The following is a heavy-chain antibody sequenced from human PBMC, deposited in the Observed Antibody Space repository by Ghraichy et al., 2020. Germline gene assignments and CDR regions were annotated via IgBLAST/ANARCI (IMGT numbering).Heavy chain of an antibody. CDR2: IRSKANSYAT. D-gene: IGHD6-13*01. CDR1: GFTFSGSA. V-gene: IGHV3-73*01. CDR3: TRIMYSSSWYLDY. J-gene: IGHJ4*02. Sequence: GGSLRLSCAASGFTFSGSAMHWVRQASGKGLEWVGRIRSKANSYATAYAASVKGRFTISRDDSKNTAYLQMNSLKTEDTAVYYCTRIMYSSSWYLDYWGQGTLVTVSS.